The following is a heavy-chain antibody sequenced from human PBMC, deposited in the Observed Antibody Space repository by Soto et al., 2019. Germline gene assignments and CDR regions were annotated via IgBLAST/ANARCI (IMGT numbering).Heavy chain of an antibody. CDR3: ARSRGRRRFLEWLLWGMDV. CDR2: IHYSGST. D-gene: IGHD3-3*01. J-gene: IGHJ6*02. V-gene: IGHV4-59*01. Sequence: QVQLQESGPGLVKPSETLSLTCTVSGGSISGSYWSWIRQTPGNVLECVVYIHYSGSTNYNPSLKSRVTMSVDSAKNQFSLQLSSVTAADTAVYYCARSRGRRRFLEWLLWGMDVWGQGTTVTVSS. CDR1: GGSISGSY.